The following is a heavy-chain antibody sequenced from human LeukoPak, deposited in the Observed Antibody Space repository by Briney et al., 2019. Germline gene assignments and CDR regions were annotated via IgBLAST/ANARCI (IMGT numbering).Heavy chain of an antibody. J-gene: IGHJ4*02. Sequence: PGGSLRLSCAASGFIVSSNYMSWVRQAPGKGLEWVSLIYSSGSTYYAASVKGRFTISRDHSKNTLYLQMNSLRDEDAALYYCARGLESCSSGSCFKYWGQGTLVTVSS. CDR3: ARGLESCSSGSCFKY. CDR2: IYSSGST. V-gene: IGHV3-53*01. D-gene: IGHD2-15*01. CDR1: GFIVSSNY.